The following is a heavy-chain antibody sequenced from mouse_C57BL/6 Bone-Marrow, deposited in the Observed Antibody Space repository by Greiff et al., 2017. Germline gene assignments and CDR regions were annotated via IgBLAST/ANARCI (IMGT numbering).Heavy chain of an antibody. CDR2: IDPSDSYT. Sequence: QVQLQQPGAELVMPGASVKLSCKASGYTFTSYWMHWVKQRPGQGIEWIGEIDPSDSYTNYNQKFKGKSTLTVDKSSSTAYMQLSSLTSEDSAVYYCARDGYLAWFAYWGQGTLVTVSA. CDR3: ARDGYLAWFAY. CDR1: GYTFTSYW. V-gene: IGHV1-69*01. D-gene: IGHD2-3*01. J-gene: IGHJ3*01.